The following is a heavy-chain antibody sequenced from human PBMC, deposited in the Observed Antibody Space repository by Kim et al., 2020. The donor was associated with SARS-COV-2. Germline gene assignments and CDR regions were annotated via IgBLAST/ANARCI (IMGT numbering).Heavy chain of an antibody. CDR3: AKENKRRIAVAGPIDY. Sequence: VKGRFTISRDNSKNTLYLQMNSRRAEDTAVYYCAKENKRRIAVAGPIDYWGQGTLVTVSS. V-gene: IGHV3-23*01. J-gene: IGHJ4*02. D-gene: IGHD6-19*01.